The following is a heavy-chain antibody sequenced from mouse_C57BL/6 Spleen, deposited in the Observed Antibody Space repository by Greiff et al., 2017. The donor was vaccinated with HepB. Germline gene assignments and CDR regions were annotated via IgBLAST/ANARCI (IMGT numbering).Heavy chain of an antibody. V-gene: IGHV1-69*01. J-gene: IGHJ3*01. CDR2: IDPSDSYT. CDR1: GYTFTSYW. CDR3: ARGEEGAWFAY. Sequence: VQLQQSGAELVMPGASVKLSCKASGYTFTSYWMHWVKQRPGQGLEWIGEIDPSDSYTNYNQKFKGKSTLTVDKSSSTAYMQLSSPTSEDSAVYYCARGEEGAWFAYWGQGTLVTVSA.